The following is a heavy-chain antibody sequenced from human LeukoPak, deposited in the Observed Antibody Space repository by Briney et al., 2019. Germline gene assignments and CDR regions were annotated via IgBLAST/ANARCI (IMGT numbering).Heavy chain of an antibody. J-gene: IGHJ4*02. Sequence: ASVKVSCKASGYTFTSYGISWVRQAPGQGLEWMGWISAYNGSTNYAQKLQGRVTMTTDTSTSTAYIELRSLRSDDTAVYYCATAVGGSYFSGSYDYWGQGTLVTVSS. CDR2: ISAYNGST. D-gene: IGHD1-26*01. CDR3: ATAVGGSYFSGSYDY. CDR1: GYTFTSYG. V-gene: IGHV1-18*01.